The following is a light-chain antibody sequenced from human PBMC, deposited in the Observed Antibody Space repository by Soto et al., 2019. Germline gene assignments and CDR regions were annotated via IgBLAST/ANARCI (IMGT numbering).Light chain of an antibody. Sequence: QSVLTQPPSLSGTPGQRVTISCSGSNSNIGRYSVNWYQHFPGTAPKILIYSDDERPSGVPDRFSGSKSGTSASLAISGLHSEDEAEYYCAAWDDNLNGPLFGGGTKVTVL. J-gene: IGLJ3*02. CDR2: SDD. CDR3: AAWDDNLNGPL. CDR1: NSNIGRYS. V-gene: IGLV1-44*01.